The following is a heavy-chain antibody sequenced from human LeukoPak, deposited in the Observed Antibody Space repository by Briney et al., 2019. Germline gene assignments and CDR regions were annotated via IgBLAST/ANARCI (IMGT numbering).Heavy chain of an antibody. CDR2: IYYSGST. V-gene: IGHV4-59*01. D-gene: IGHD3-16*02. CDR3: ADYVWGTYRAFQH. J-gene: IGHJ1*01. CDR1: GDSITSYY. Sequence: PSETLSLTCTVSGDSITSYYWSWIRQPPGKGLEWIGYIYYSGSTNYNPSLKSRVTISVDTSNNQFSLKLSSVTAADTAVYYCADYVWGTYRAFQHWGQGALVTVFS.